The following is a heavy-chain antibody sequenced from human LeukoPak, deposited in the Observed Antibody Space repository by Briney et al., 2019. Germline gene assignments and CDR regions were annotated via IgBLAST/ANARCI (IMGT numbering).Heavy chain of an antibody. V-gene: IGHV1-18*01. Sequence: ASVKVSCKASGYPITRYGISWVRQAPGQGLEWTGWIHPDNGNTKYAQKFQGRVTMTTDTSTSTAHMELRSLRSDDTAVYYCATYYCSTTSCYPYFFDYWGQGTLVTVS. CDR2: IHPDNGNT. D-gene: IGHD2-2*01. CDR3: ATYYCSTTSCYPYFFDY. J-gene: IGHJ4*02. CDR1: GYPITRYG.